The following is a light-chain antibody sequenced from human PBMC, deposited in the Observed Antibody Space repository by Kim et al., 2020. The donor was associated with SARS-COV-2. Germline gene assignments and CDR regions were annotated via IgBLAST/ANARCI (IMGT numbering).Light chain of an antibody. CDR3: CSYAGTFTSL. V-gene: IGLV2-11*03. Sequence: GQSVTLSCTGTSSDVGSYNYVSWYQQHPGKAPKVMIYDVSKRPSGVPDRFSGSKSGNTASLTISGLQADDEADYYCCSYAGTFTSLFGGGTQLTVL. CDR1: SSDVGSYNY. J-gene: IGLJ2*01. CDR2: DVS.